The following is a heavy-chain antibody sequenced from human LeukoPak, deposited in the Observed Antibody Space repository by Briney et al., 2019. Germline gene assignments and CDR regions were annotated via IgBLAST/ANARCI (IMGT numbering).Heavy chain of an antibody. CDR2: ISGSGGST. Sequence: GGSLRLSCAASGFSFDDYGMSWVRQAPGKGLEWVSAISGSGGSTYYADSVKGRFTISRDNSKNTLYLQMNSLRAEDTAVYYCANGDTAMEFDPWGQGTLVTVSS. V-gene: IGHV3-23*01. CDR3: ANGDTAMEFDP. J-gene: IGHJ5*02. CDR1: GFSFDDYG. D-gene: IGHD5-18*01.